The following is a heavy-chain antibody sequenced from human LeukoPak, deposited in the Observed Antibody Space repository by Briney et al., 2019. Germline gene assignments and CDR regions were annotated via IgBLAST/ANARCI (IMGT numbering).Heavy chain of an antibody. CDR2: INPSGGNT. J-gene: IGHJ4*02. CDR1: GYTFTSYY. Sequence: GASVKVSCKASGYTFTSYYMHWVRQAPGQGLEWMGIINPSGGNTNYAQKFQGRVTMTRDTSISTAYMELSRLRSDDTAVYYCASWGYYDSSGYYYSDYYFDYWGQGTLVTVSS. D-gene: IGHD3-22*01. CDR3: ASWGYYDSSGYYYSDYYFDY. V-gene: IGHV1-46*01.